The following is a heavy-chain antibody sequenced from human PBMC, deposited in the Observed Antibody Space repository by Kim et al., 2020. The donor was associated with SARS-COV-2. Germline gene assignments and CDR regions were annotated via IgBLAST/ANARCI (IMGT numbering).Heavy chain of an antibody. CDR1: GFTVSSNY. CDR3: ARDGDSGGFSYYYGMDV. D-gene: IGHD3-22*01. Sequence: GGSLRLSCAASGFTVSSNYMSWVRQAPGKGLAWVSVIYSGGSTYYSDAVEGRVTISRDDSTNTLYLQLNNLRAADTAGYYCARDGDSGGFSYYYGMDVWGQETTVTVSS. CDR2: IYSGGST. V-gene: IGHV3-53*01. J-gene: IGHJ6*02.